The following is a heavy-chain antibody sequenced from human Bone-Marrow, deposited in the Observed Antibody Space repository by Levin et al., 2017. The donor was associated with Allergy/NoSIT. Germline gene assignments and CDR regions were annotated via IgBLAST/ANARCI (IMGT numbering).Heavy chain of an antibody. Sequence: GGALRLSCAASGFTFSSYGMHWVRQAPGKGLEWVAVISYDGSNKYYADSVKGRFTISRDNSKNTLYLQMNSLRAEDTAVYYCAKASYCGGDCYYYYYYGMDVWGQGTTVTVSS. J-gene: IGHJ6*02. V-gene: IGHV3-30*18. CDR2: ISYDGSNK. CDR1: GFTFSSYG. CDR3: AKASYCGGDCYYYYYYGMDV. D-gene: IGHD2-21*02.